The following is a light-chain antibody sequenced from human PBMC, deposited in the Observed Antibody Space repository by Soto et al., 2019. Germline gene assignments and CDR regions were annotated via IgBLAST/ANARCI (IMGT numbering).Light chain of an antibody. CDR1: SSDVGAYYY. Sequence: QSALTQPRSVSGSPGQSVTISCTGTSSDVGAYYYVSWHQQHPGKAPKLMIYDVSKRPSGVPDRFSGSKSGNTASLTISGLQAEDEADYYCCSYAGSFSFIFGGGTQLTVL. CDR3: CSYAGSFSFI. V-gene: IGLV2-11*01. CDR2: DVS. J-gene: IGLJ2*01.